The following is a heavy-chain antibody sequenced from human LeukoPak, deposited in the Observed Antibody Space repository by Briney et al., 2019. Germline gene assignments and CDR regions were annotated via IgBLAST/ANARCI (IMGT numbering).Heavy chain of an antibody. Sequence: GGSLRLSCTASKFTFSNYGMQWVRQAPGKGLEWVAVISSDGGTKYYADSVKGRFTLSRDNSRNTLDLQMNSLGPEDTAVYYCAKFYTYYYDSSGSVFDYWGQGTLVTVSS. CDR1: KFTFSNYG. CDR2: ISSDGGTK. V-gene: IGHV3-30*18. J-gene: IGHJ4*02. CDR3: AKFYTYYYDSSGSVFDY. D-gene: IGHD3-22*01.